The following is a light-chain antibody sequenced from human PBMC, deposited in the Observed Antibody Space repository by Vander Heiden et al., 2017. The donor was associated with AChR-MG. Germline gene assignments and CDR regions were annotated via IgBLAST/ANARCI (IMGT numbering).Light chain of an antibody. CDR3: QQYGNSPET. CDR1: QSVTSSF. J-gene: IGKJ2*01. Sequence: EIVLTQSPGTLSLSPGERATLSCRASQSVTSSFLAWYQQRPGQAPRLLIYAASSRATGIPDRFSGSGSGTDFTLTISRMEPEDFAVYYCQQYGNSPETFGQGTKLEIK. V-gene: IGKV3-20*01. CDR2: AAS.